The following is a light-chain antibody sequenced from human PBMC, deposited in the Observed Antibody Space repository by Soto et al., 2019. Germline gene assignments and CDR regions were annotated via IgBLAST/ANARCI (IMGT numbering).Light chain of an antibody. CDR2: DVN. CDR3: CSHAGSYTFV. Sequence: QSALTQPRSVSGSPGQSVTISCTGTSSDVRSYNYVSWYQQHPGKAPKLMIYDVNKRPSGVPDRFSGSKSGNTASLTISGLQAEDEADYYSCSHAGSYTFVFGGGTKLTVL. V-gene: IGLV2-11*01. CDR1: SSDVRSYNY. J-gene: IGLJ2*01.